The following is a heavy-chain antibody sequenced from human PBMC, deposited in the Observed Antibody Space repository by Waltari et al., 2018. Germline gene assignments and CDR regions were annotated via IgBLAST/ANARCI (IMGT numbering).Heavy chain of an antibody. J-gene: IGHJ4*02. D-gene: IGHD6-13*01. CDR2: INQDGSEK. CDR1: GFTFRHHW. Sequence: EVQLVESGGGLVQPGGSLRPSGSASGFTFRHHWMTWVRQAPGKGLEWVDNINQDGSEKYSVESVKGRFTISRDNAKNSLYLQLNSLRADDTAVYYCTRGGDDSSWYWRNWGQGTLVTVSS. V-gene: IGHV3-7*01. CDR3: TRGGDDSSWYWRN.